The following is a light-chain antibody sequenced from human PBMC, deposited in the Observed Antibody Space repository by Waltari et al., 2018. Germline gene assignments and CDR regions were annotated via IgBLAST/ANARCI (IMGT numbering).Light chain of an antibody. V-gene: IGKV1-39*01. Sequence: DIQMTQSPSSLSASVGDRVTITCRASQSISSYLNWYQQKPGKAPKLLIYAASSLQSGVPSRFSGSGSGTDFTLTISSLQPEDFATYYCQQSYSTPVIFGPVTKLDIK. CDR2: AAS. J-gene: IGKJ3*01. CDR1: QSISSY. CDR3: QQSYSTPVI.